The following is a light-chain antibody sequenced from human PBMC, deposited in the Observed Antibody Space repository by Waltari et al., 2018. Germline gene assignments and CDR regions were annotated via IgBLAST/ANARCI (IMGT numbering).Light chain of an antibody. CDR1: QRVYNW. CDR2: KAS. J-gene: IGKJ3*01. Sequence: DIQMTQSPSTLSASVGDRVTITCRASQRVYNWLAWYQQKPGKAPKLLIYKASTLQSGVPSRFSGSGSGTEFTLTISSLQPDDFATYYCQQYNWYCTFGPGTKVEVK. V-gene: IGKV1-5*03. CDR3: QQYNWYCT.